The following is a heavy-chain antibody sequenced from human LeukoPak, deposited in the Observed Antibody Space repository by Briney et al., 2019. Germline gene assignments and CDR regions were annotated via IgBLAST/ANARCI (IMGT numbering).Heavy chain of an antibody. CDR3: ARDLPRYYGVYDY. Sequence: PGGSLRLSCAASGFTFSSYWMSWVRQAPGKGLEWVANIKQDGSEKYYVDSVKGRFTISRDNAKNSLYLQMNSLRAEDTAVYYCARDLPRYYGVYDYWGQGTLVTVSS. CDR2: IKQDGSEK. J-gene: IGHJ4*02. V-gene: IGHV3-7*01. CDR1: GFTFSSYW. D-gene: IGHD4-17*01.